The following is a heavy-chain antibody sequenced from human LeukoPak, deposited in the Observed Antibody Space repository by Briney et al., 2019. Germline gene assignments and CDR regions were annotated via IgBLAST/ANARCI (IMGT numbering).Heavy chain of an antibody. CDR2: IWYDGSNK. D-gene: IGHD3-22*01. CDR1: GLTFSSYG. J-gene: IGHJ4*02. V-gene: IGHV3-33*03. CDR3: AKDKNYYDSSGYYGV. Sequence: PGRSLRLSCAASGLTFSSYGMHWVRQAPGKGLEWVAVIWYDGSNKYYADSVKGRFTISRDNSKNSLYLQMNSLRTEDTALYYCAKDKNYYDSSGYYGVWGQGTLVTVSS.